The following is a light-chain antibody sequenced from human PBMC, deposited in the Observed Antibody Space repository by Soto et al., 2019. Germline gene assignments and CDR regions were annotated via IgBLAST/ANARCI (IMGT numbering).Light chain of an antibody. CDR3: QQYYSSPLT. CDR2: GAS. J-gene: IGKJ1*01. Sequence: EIVLTQSPGTLSLSPGEGATLSCRASLTISNNFIAWYQQRAGQAPRLVIYGASTRATGIPDRFSASGSGTDFTLTISRLEPEDFAVYFCQQYYSSPLTFGQVTKVEVK. V-gene: IGKV3-20*01. CDR1: LTISNNF.